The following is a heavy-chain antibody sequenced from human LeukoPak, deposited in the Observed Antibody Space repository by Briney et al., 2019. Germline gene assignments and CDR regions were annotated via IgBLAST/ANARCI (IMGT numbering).Heavy chain of an antibody. CDR3: AKDLTGPPDSNGYGLDY. CDR2: IWYDGRNK. CDR1: GFSISMYA. V-gene: IGHV3-33*06. D-gene: IGHD3-22*01. Sequence: PGRSLRLSCAVSGFSISMYAMHWVRQAPGKGLEWVAVIWYDGRNKYYADSMKGRFTISRDNSRHTLYLQMNSLRAADTAVYYCAKDLTGPPDSNGYGLDYWGQGTLVTVSS. J-gene: IGHJ4*02.